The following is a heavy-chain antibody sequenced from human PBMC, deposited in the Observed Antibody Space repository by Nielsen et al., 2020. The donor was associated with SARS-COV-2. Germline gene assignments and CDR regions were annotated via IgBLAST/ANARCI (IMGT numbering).Heavy chain of an antibody. CDR3: ARVDRDYYHSSGPFDY. D-gene: IGHD3-22*01. CDR1: GFTFSSYS. V-gene: IGHV3-21*01. CDR2: ISSSSSYI. Sequence: GGSLSLSCAASGFTFSSYSMNWVRQAPGKGLEWVSSISSSSSYIYYADSVKGRFTISRDNAQNSLYLQMNSLRAEDTAVYYCARVDRDYYHSSGPFDYWGQGALVTVSS. J-gene: IGHJ4*02.